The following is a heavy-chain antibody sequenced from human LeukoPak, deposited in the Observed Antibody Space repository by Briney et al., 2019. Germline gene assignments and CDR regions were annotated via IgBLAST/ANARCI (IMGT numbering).Heavy chain of an antibody. D-gene: IGHD3-3*01. Sequence: GRSLRLSSAASGFTFSSYAMHWVRQAPGKGLEWVAVISYDGSNKYYADSVKGRFTISRDNSKNKLYLQMNSLRAEDTAVYYCARDYDFWRWGWYFDYWGQGTLVTVSS. CDR1: GFTFSSYA. J-gene: IGHJ4*02. CDR2: ISYDGSNK. CDR3: ARDYDFWRWGWYFDY. V-gene: IGHV3-30*01.